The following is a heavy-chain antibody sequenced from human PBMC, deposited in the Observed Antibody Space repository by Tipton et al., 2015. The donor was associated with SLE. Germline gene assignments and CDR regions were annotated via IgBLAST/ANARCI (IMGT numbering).Heavy chain of an antibody. CDR3: ARPPPYDSSDLGDY. D-gene: IGHD3-22*01. J-gene: IGHJ4*02. V-gene: IGHV4-34*01. Sequence: TLSLTCAVYGGSFSGYYWSWIRQPPGKGLEWIGEINHSGSTNYNPSLKSRVTISVDTSKNQFSLKLSSVTAADTAVYYCARPPPYDSSDLGDYWGQGTLVTVSS. CDR1: GGSFSGYY. CDR2: INHSGST.